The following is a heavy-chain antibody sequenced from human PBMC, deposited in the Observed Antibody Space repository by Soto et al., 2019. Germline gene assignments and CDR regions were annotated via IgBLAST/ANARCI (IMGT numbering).Heavy chain of an antibody. J-gene: IGHJ6*02. D-gene: IGHD3-9*01. CDR1: GYTFTGYY. CDR2: INPNSGGT. Sequence: ASVKVSCKASGYTFTGYYMHWVRQAPGQGLEWMGWINPNSGGTNYAQKFQGWVTMTRDTSISTAYMELSRLRSDDTAVYYCAGSGDILTGTPGYYGMDVWGQGTTVTVSS. V-gene: IGHV1-2*04. CDR3: AGSGDILTGTPGYYGMDV.